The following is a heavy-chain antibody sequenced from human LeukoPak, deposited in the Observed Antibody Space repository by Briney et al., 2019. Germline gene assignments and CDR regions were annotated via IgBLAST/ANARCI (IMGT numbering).Heavy chain of an antibody. J-gene: IGHJ6*03. V-gene: IGHV1-46*01. CDR3: ARAFRSYCSSTSCYENYYYYMDV. CDR2: INPSGGST. Sequence: ASVKVSCKASGYTFTIHQMHWVRQAPGQGLEWMGIINPSGGSTSYAQKFQGRVTMARDTSTSTVYMELSSLRSEDTAVYYCARAFRSYCSSTSCYENYYYYMDVWGKGTTVTISS. D-gene: IGHD2-2*01. CDR1: GYTFTIHQ.